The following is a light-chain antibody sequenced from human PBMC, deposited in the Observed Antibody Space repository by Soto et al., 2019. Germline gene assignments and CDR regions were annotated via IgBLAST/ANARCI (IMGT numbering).Light chain of an antibody. CDR1: QSVSSN. CDR2: GAS. J-gene: IGKJ1*01. Sequence: EIVMTRSPATLTVSPGERATLSCRASQSVSSNLAWYQQKPGQAPRLLIYGASTRATGIPARFSGSGSGTEFTLTIRSLQSEDFAVYYCQQYNNWPPGTFGQGTKVDIK. V-gene: IGKV3-15*01. CDR3: QQYNNWPPGT.